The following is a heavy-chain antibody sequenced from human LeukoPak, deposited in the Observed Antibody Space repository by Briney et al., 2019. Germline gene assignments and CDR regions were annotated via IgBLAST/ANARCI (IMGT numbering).Heavy chain of an antibody. CDR3: ARNYYEGYYYYGMDV. CDR1: GFTFSSYA. CDR2: ISGSGGST. J-gene: IGHJ6*02. V-gene: IGHV3-23*01. Sequence: PGGSLRLSCAASGFTFSSYAMSWVRQAPGKGLEWVSAISGSGGSTYYADSVKGRFTISRDNSKNTLYLQMNSLRAEDTAVFYCARNYYEGYYYYGMDVWGQGTTVTVSS. D-gene: IGHD3-16*01.